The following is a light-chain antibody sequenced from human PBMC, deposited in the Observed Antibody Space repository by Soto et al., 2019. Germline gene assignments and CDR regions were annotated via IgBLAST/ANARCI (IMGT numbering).Light chain of an antibody. J-gene: IGLJ1*01. CDR3: SSYTSSSPYG. CDR2: DVS. Sequence: QSVLTQPASVSGSPGQSITISCTGTSSDVGGYNYVSWYQQHPGKAPKLMIYDVSNRPSGVSNRFSGSKSGNTASLTISGLQAEDEAYYYCSSYTSSSPYGCATGTKVTVL. CDR1: SSDVGGYNY. V-gene: IGLV2-14*01.